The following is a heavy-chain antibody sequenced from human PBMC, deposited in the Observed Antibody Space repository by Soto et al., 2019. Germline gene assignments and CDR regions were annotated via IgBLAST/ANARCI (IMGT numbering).Heavy chain of an antibody. CDR1: GFTFSSYG. CDR3: AKDWASVAAAEWYFDY. Sequence: GSLRLSCAASGFTFSSYGMHWVRQAPGKGLEWVAVMSYDGSNKYYADSVKGRFTISRDNSKNTLYLQMNSLRAEDTAVYYCAKDWASVAAAEWYFDYWGQGTLVTVSS. V-gene: IGHV3-30*18. J-gene: IGHJ4*02. D-gene: IGHD6-13*01. CDR2: MSYDGSNK.